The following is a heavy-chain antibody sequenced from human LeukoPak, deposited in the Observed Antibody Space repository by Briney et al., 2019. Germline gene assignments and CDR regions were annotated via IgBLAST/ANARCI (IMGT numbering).Heavy chain of an antibody. Sequence: PSETLSLTCTVSGGSISSSSYYWGWIRQPPGKGLEWIGSIYYSGSTYYNPSLKSRVTISVDTSKNQFSLKLSSVTAADTAVYYCASTSRRRDGASTGGVTINFDYWGQGTLVTVSS. J-gene: IGHJ4*02. CDR3: ASTSRRRDGASTGGVTINFDY. CDR2: IYYSGST. CDR1: GGSISSSSYY. V-gene: IGHV4-39*01. D-gene: IGHD5-24*01.